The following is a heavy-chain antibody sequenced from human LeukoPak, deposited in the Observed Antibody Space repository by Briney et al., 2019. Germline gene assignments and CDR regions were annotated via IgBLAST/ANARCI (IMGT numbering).Heavy chain of an antibody. CDR3: AGGPTTFAY. CDR1: GFIVSSNY. D-gene: IGHD1-14*01. Sequence: GGSLRLSCAPSGFIVSSNYINWVRQAPGKGLEWVSLIYSGGSTYYADSVKGRFTISRDSSKNTLYLQMNSLRADDTAVYYCAGGPTTFAYWGQGTLVTVSS. CDR2: IYSGGST. J-gene: IGHJ4*02. V-gene: IGHV3-53*01.